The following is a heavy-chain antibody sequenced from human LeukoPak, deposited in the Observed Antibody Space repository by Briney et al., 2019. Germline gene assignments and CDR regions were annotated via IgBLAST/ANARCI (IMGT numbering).Heavy chain of an antibody. J-gene: IGHJ4*02. Sequence: GGSLRLSCTASGFTLSSYEMSWIRQAPGKGLEWVSSIDYSGGSTHYADSVMGRFTISRDNSKNTLYLQMNSLSADETAVYYCARNSVWYGVSWGQGTLVTVSS. CDR2: IDYSGGST. CDR1: GFTLSSYE. D-gene: IGHD6-19*01. V-gene: IGHV3-23*01. CDR3: ARNSVWYGVS.